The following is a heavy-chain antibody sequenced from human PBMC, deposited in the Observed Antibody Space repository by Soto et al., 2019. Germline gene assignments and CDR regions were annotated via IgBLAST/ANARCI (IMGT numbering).Heavy chain of an antibody. CDR1: GFIFSDHY. V-gene: IGHV3-72*01. J-gene: IGHJ4*02. D-gene: IGHD1-1*01. CDR2: SRNKANGYTT. Sequence: EVQLVESGGGLVQPGGSLRLSCVVSGFIFSDHYMDWVRQAPGKGLEWIGRSRNKANGYTTEYAASVKGRFSVSRDESRNSLFLQMDSLKTEDTAVYYCVRGYNSFDSWGQGTLVTVSS. CDR3: VRGYNSFDS.